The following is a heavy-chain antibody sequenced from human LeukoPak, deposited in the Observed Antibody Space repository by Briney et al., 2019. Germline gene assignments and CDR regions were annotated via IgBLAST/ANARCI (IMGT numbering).Heavy chain of an antibody. Sequence: PGGTLRLSCAASGFTFDDYGMSWVRQAPGKGLEWVADINWNGGSTGYADSVKGRFTISRDNAKNSLYLQMNSLRAEDTALYYCARVGPSSASMTPAYGMDVWGQGTTVTVSS. V-gene: IGHV3-20*04. CDR3: ARVGPSSASMTPAYGMDV. CDR2: INWNGGST. J-gene: IGHJ6*02. D-gene: IGHD2/OR15-2a*01. CDR1: GFTFDDYG.